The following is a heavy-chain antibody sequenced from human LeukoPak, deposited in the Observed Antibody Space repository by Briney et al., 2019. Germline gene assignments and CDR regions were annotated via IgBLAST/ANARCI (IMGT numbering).Heavy chain of an antibody. V-gene: IGHV1-2*02. D-gene: IGHD2-8*02. Sequence: GASVKVSCKASGYTFTGYYMHWVRQAPGQGLEWMGWINPNSGGTNYAQKFQGRVTMTRDTSISTAYMELSRLRSDDTAVYYCASSGYCTGGVRYHPFDYWGQGTLVAVSS. CDR3: ASSGYCTGGVRYHPFDY. J-gene: IGHJ4*02. CDR1: GYTFTGYY. CDR2: INPNSGGT.